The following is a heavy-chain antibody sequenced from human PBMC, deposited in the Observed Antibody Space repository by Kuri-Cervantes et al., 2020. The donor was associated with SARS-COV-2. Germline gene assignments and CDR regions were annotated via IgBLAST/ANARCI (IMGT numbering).Heavy chain of an antibody. CDR2: IYPGDSST. D-gene: IGHD1-26*01. V-gene: IGHV5-51*01. J-gene: IGHJ2*01. CDR1: GYTSTNYW. CDR3: AKGRGYWYFDL. Sequence: GESLKISCKGSGYTSTNYWIGWARQMPGKGLEWMAIIYPGDSSTKYSPSFQGQVSISADKSTDTAYLQWSSLKASDTAIYFCAKGRGYWYFDLWGRGTLVTVSS.